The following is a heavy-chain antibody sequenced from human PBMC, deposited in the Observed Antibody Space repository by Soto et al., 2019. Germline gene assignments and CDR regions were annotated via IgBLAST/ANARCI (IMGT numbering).Heavy chain of an antibody. CDR3: ARDRSEEIYYYYGMDV. J-gene: IGHJ6*02. CDR2: IWYDGSNK. Sequence: LRLSCAASGFTFSSYGMHWVRQAPGKGLEWVAVIWYDGSNKYYADSVKGRFTISRDNSKNTLYLQMNSLRAEDTAVYYCARDRSEEIYYYYGMDVWGQGTTVTVSS. V-gene: IGHV3-33*01. D-gene: IGHD3-10*01. CDR1: GFTFSSYG.